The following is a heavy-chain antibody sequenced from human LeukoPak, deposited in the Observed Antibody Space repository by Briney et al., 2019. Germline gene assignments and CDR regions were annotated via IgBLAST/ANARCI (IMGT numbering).Heavy chain of an antibody. CDR3: ARAGEPYYYDSSTYPPTWYFDL. CDR1: GGSVSSYY. Sequence: PSETLSLTCVVSGGSVSSYYWSWIRQPPGKGLEWIGYIYYSGSTKYNPSLKSRVTISVDTSKNQFSLKLSSVTAADTAVYYCARAGEPYYYDSSTYPPTWYFDLWGRGTLVTVSS. CDR2: IYYSGST. D-gene: IGHD3-22*01. V-gene: IGHV4-59*02. J-gene: IGHJ2*01.